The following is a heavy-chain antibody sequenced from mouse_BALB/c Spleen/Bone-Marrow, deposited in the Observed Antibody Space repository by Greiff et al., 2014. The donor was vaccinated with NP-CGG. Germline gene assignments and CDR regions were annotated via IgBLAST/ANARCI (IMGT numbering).Heavy chain of an antibody. Sequence: LVQSGPELVKPGASVKLSCKASGYGFTSYVMNWLTPRPGHGLEWIGYITPYNSGSPYNENFKTKASLISYKSSSTAYMDLSSLTSEDSAVYYCTREAHSPLAYRGQGTLVTGSA. J-gene: IGHJ3*01. CDR1: GYGFTSYV. CDR3: TREAHSPLAY. V-gene: IGHV1-14*01. CDR2: ITPYNSGS.